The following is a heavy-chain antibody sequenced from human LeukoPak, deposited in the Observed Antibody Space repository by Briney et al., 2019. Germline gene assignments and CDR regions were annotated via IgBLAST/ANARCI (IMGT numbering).Heavy chain of an antibody. V-gene: IGHV4-39*02. CDR1: GGSIRSSSYY. Sequence: SSETLSLTCTVSGGSIRSSSYYWGWIRQPPGKGLEWIGSIYYSGSTYYYPSLKSRVTISVDTSKNQFSLKLSSVTAADTAVYYCARDRRCSGGSCYDYWGQGTLVTVSS. CDR2: IYYSGST. D-gene: IGHD2-15*01. CDR3: ARDRRCSGGSCYDY. J-gene: IGHJ4*02.